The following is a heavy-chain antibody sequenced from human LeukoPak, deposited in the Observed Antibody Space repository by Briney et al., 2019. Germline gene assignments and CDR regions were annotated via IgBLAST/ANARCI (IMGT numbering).Heavy chain of an antibody. CDR1: GFTFSSHA. D-gene: IGHD3-22*01. V-gene: IGHV3-23*01. Sequence: GGSLRLSCAASGFTFSSHAMSWVRQAPGKGLEWVSAISGNGGSIYYADSVKGRFIISRDNSKNTLYLQMNSLRAEDTALYYCAIGVYYDSSAYNAFDIWGQGTMVTVSS. CDR2: ISGNGGSI. CDR3: AIGVYYDSSAYNAFDI. J-gene: IGHJ3*02.